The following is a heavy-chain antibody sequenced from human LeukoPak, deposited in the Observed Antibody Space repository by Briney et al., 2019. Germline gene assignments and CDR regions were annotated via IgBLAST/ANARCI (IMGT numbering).Heavy chain of an antibody. CDR1: GYSISSGYY. CDR3: SRFVVGSYHGFDP. V-gene: IGHV4-38-2*02. Sequence: SETLSLTCTVPGYSISSGYYWGWIRQPPGKGLDWIGSIYHSGSTYYNPSLSSRVTISVDTSKNQFSLKLSSATAADTAVYYCSRFVVGSYHGFDPWGQGTLVTVSS. J-gene: IGHJ5*02. CDR2: IYHSGST. D-gene: IGHD3-10*01.